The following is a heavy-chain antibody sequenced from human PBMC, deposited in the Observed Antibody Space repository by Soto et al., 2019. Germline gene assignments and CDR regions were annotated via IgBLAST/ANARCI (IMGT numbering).Heavy chain of an antibody. J-gene: IGHJ6*02. CDR1: GDSVSSGGYY. CDR3: ARDLIAVAGTDYYYYYGMDV. Sequence: SQTLSLTCIVSGDSVSSGGYYWTWIRQPPGRGLEWIGYISYGGNTNYNPSLKSRVTLLVDMSKNQFSLKLTSVTAADTAVYYCARDLIAVAGTDYYYYYGMDVWGQGTTVTVSS. CDR2: ISYGGNT. V-gene: IGHV4-61*08. D-gene: IGHD6-19*01.